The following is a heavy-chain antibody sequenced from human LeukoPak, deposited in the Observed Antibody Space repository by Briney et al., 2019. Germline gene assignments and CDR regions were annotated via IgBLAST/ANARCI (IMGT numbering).Heavy chain of an antibody. J-gene: IGHJ4*02. CDR1: GFTFSTDW. V-gene: IGHV3-74*01. CDR2: INGDGSSR. Sequence: GGSLRLSCAAPGFTFSTDWMHWVRQAPGKGPVWVPRINGDGSSRSYADSVRGRFTISRDNAKNTLYLQMNSLRAEDTAVYYCARRAVAGGFYGWWGQGTLVTVSS. D-gene: IGHD6-19*01. CDR3: ARRAVAGGFYGW.